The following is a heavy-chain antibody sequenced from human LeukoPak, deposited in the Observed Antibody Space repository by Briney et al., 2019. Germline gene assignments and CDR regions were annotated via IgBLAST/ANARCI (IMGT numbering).Heavy chain of an antibody. D-gene: IGHD6-19*01. CDR2: ISGSGSNK. V-gene: IGHV3-11*04. CDR1: GFTFSDYS. CDR3: ATSQSSVAGIVGD. Sequence: GSLRLSCAASGFTFSDYSMTWIRQAPGKGLEGVSYISGSGSNKYYADSVKGRFTISRDNAKNSLYLQMNSLRVEDTAVYYCATSQSSVAGIVGDWGQGTLVTVSS. J-gene: IGHJ4*02.